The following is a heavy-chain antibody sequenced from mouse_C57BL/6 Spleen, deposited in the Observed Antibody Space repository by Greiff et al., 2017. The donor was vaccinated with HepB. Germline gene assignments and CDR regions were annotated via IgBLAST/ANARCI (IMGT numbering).Heavy chain of an antibody. Sequence: VQLQHPGAELVKPGASVKMSCKASGYTFTSYWITWVKQRPGQGLEWIGDIYPGSGSTNYNEKFKSKATLTVDTSSSTAYMQLSSLTSEDSAVYHCARLVAPYYYAMDYWGQGTSVTVSS. D-gene: IGHD1-1*01. CDR2: IYPGSGST. V-gene: IGHV1-55*01. CDR1: GYTFTSYW. CDR3: ARLVAPYYYAMDY. J-gene: IGHJ4*01.